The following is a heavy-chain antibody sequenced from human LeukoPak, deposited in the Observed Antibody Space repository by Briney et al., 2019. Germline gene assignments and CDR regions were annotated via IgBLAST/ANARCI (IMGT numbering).Heavy chain of an antibody. V-gene: IGHV1-18*01. CDR2: ISAYNGNT. CDR3: AGGRDIVVVPAALPDYYYYYMDV. CDR1: GYTFTSYG. D-gene: IGHD2-2*02. J-gene: IGHJ6*03. Sequence: ASVKVSCKASGYTFTSYGISWVRQAPGQGLEWMGWISAYNGNTNYAQKLQGRVTMTTDTSTSTAYMELRSLRSDDTAVYYCAGGRDIVVVPAALPDYYYYYMDVWGKGTTVTVSS.